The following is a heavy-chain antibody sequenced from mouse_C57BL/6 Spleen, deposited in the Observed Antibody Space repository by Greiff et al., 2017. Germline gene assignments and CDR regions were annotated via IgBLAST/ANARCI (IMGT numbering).Heavy chain of an antibody. D-gene: IGHD1-1*01. V-gene: IGHV1-54*01. CDR1: GYAFTNYL. J-gene: IGHJ2*01. CDR3: ARRYYGSSYVRGFDY. CDR2: INPGSGGT. Sequence: QVQLQQSGAELVRPGTSVKVSCKASGYAFTNYLIEWVKQRPGQGLEWIGVINPGSGGTNYNEKFKGKATLTADKSSSTAYMQRSSLTSEDSAVYFCARRYYGSSYVRGFDYWGQGTTLTVSS.